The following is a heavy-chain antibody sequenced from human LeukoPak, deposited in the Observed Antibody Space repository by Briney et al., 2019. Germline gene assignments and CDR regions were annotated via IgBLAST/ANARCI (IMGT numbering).Heavy chain of an antibody. CDR2: IYSGGST. Sequence: GGSLRLSCAASGFTVGSNYMSWVRQAPGKGLEWVSVIYSGGSTYYAGSVKGRFTISRDNSKNTLYLQMNSLRAEDTAVYYCARESTSWYFDLWGRGTLVTVSS. J-gene: IGHJ2*01. V-gene: IGHV3-53*01. D-gene: IGHD2-2*01. CDR1: GFTVGSNY. CDR3: ARESTSWYFDL.